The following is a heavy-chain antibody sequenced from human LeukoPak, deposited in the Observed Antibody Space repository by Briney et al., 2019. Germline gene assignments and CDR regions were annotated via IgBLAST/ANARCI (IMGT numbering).Heavy chain of an antibody. CDR3: ARAFTPGIRRALWFGDLL. V-gene: IGHV3-23*01. J-gene: IGHJ4*02. Sequence: PGGSLRLSCAASGFTFSSYAMSWVRQAPGKGLEWVSAISGSGGSTYYADSVKGRFTISKDTSDNTLSLQMNSLRVGDTGLYYCARAFTPGIRRALWFGDLLRAQGTLVTVSS. CDR2: ISGSGGST. CDR1: GFTFSSYA. D-gene: IGHD3-10*01.